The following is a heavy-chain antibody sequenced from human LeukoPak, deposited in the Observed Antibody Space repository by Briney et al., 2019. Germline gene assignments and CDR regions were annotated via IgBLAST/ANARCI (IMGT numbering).Heavy chain of an antibody. CDR1: GFTFSSYA. CDR2: ISGSGGST. CDR3: AKVHDFWSGYYLYFDY. D-gene: IGHD3-3*01. J-gene: IGHJ4*02. Sequence: PGGSLRLSCAASGFTFSSYAMSWVRQAPGKGLEWVSAISGSGGSTYYADSVKGRFTIPRDNSKNTLYLQMNSLRAEDTAVYYCAKVHDFWSGYYLYFDYWGQGTLATVSS. V-gene: IGHV3-23*01.